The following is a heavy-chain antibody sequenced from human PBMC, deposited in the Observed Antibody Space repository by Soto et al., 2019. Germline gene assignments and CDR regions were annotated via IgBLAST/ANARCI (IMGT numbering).Heavy chain of an antibody. J-gene: IGHJ4*02. CDR1: GFALSSFD. V-gene: IGHV3-33*01. CDR2: IWYDGSNE. CDR3: ARDALVRGVHPPDY. Sequence: QVQLAESGGGVVQSGRSLRLSCAASGFALSSFDMHWVRQAPGKRLEWVAVIWYDGSNEYYADSVKGRFTISRDDSKNTLYLQMNSLRVEDTAVYYCARDALVRGVHPPDYWGQGTLVTVSS. D-gene: IGHD3-10*01.